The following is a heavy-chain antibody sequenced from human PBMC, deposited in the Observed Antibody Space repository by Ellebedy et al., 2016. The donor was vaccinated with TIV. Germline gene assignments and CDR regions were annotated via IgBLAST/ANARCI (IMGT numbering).Heavy chain of an antibody. D-gene: IGHD2-8*01. V-gene: IGHV3-66*01. CDR3: ARDVATIPLMVSGYGMDV. J-gene: IGHJ6*02. CDR1: GFTVSSYY. CDR2: IYSGGST. Sequence: GESLKISCAASGFTVSSYYMSWVRQAPGKGLEWVSIIYSGGSTYYGDSVKCRFTISRDNSKNTLFLQMNSLRAEDTAVYFCARDVATIPLMVSGYGMDVWGQGTTVTVSS.